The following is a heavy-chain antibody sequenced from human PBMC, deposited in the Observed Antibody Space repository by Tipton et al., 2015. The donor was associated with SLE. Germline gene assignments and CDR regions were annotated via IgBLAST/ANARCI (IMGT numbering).Heavy chain of an antibody. CDR3: ARDRGYSGYDPPGYFDY. V-gene: IGHV3-21*01. CDR2: ISGSSTYI. D-gene: IGHD5-12*01. CDR1: GFSFSSYS. Sequence: SLRLSCGASGFSFSSYSMTWVRQAPGKGLEWVSSISGSSTYIYYADSVRGRFTISRDNAKNSLYLQMSSLRAGDSAVYYCARDRGYSGYDPPGYFDYWGQGTLVTVSS. J-gene: IGHJ4*02.